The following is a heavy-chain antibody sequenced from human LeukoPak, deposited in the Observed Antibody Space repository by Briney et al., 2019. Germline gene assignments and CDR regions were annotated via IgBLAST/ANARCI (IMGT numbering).Heavy chain of an antibody. J-gene: IGHJ4*02. CDR1: GFTFSSYW. CDR2: IKQDGSEK. D-gene: IGHD1-14*01. V-gene: IGHV3-7*01. Sequence: GGSLRLSCVVSGFTFSSYWMSWVRQAPGKGLEWVANIKQDGSEKYYVDSVKGRFTMSRDNANNLLYLQMNSLRGEDTAVYYCTRDRSRAEDDWGQGTLVTVSS. CDR3: TRDRSRAEDD.